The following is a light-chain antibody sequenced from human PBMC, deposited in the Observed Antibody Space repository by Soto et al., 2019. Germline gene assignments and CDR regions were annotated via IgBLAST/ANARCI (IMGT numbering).Light chain of an antibody. CDR1: QRVSSSY. Sequence: EIVLTQSPGTLSLSPGERVTLSCRASQRVSSSYLAWYRQKPGQAPRLLIYGASTRATGIPDRVSGSGSGTDFTLTISRLEPEDFAVDYCQQYGSSPCTFGQGTKLEIK. J-gene: IGKJ2*02. V-gene: IGKV3-20*01. CDR2: GAS. CDR3: QQYGSSPCT.